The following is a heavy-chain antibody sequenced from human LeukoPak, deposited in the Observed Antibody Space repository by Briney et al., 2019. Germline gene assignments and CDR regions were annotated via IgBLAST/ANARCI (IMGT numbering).Heavy chain of an antibody. CDR3: ARRPGNYYGSGSYHY. J-gene: IGHJ4*02. Sequence: PSETLSLTCTVSGGSISSYYWSWVRQPPGKGLDWIGFVYYTGSTNYSPSLKSRVTISVDTSKNQFSLKLRSVTAADTAVYYCARRPGNYYGSGSYHYWGQGTLVTVSS. V-gene: IGHV4-59*01. D-gene: IGHD3-10*01. CDR1: GGSISSYY. CDR2: VYYTGST.